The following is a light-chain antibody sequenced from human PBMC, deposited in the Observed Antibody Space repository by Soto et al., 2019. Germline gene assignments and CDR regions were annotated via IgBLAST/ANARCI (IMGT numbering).Light chain of an antibody. CDR1: NSNIGAGFE. V-gene: IGLV1-40*01. Sequence: QAVVTQPPSVSGAPGQRVTISCTGNNSNIGAGFEVHWYQQVPGTAPKVLIYGTNSRPSGVPDRFSGSKSGTSASLAITGLQAEDEADYYCQSYDSSLSGHVFGTGTKVTVL. CDR3: QSYDSSLSGHV. J-gene: IGLJ1*01. CDR2: GTN.